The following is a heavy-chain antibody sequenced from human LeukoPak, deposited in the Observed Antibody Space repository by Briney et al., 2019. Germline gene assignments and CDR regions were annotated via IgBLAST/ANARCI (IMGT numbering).Heavy chain of an antibody. D-gene: IGHD4-11*01. CDR3: PREYSNDGSLSYGMDV. Sequence: GGALRQSCAASGFTVSSNYLIGVGQAPGGGLEWVSVIYSGGSTYYADSVKGRVTISRDNSKNTLYVQMNSLRAEDTAVYYWPREYSNDGSLSYGMDVWGQGTTVTVSS. V-gene: IGHV3-66*02. CDR1: GFTVSSNY. CDR2: IYSGGST. J-gene: IGHJ6*02.